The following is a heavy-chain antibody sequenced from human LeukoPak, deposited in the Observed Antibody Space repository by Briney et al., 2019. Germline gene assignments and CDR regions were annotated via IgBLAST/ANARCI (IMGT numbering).Heavy chain of an antibody. D-gene: IGHD6-19*01. J-gene: IGHJ4*02. CDR2: IWYDGSNK. V-gene: IGHV3-33*08. CDR3: ARGPISGWSADY. CDR1: GFTVSGNY. Sequence: GGSLRLSCAASGFTVSGNYMSWVRQAPGKGLEWVAVIWYDGSNKYYADSVKGRFTISRDNSKNTLYLQMNSLRAEDTAVYYCARGPISGWSADYWGQGTLVTVSS.